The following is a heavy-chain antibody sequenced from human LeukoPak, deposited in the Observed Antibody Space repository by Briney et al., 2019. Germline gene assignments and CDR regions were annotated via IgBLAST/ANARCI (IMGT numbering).Heavy chain of an antibody. D-gene: IGHD1-1*01. J-gene: IGHJ3*02. Sequence: SETLSLTCTVSNGSISNYYWSWLRQPPGKGLEWIGYIYYSGSTNYNPSLKSRVTISVDTSKNQFSLTLSSVTAADTAVYYCARLSKQLTAGNPFDIWGQGTKVTFSS. CDR1: NGSISNYY. CDR3: ARLSKQLTAGNPFDI. CDR2: IYYSGST. V-gene: IGHV4-59*08.